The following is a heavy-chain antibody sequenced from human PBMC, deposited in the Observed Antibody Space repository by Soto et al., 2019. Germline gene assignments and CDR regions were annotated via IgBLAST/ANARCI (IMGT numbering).Heavy chain of an antibody. D-gene: IGHD2-21*02. J-gene: IGHJ4*02. V-gene: IGHV1-69*13. CDR2: IITLFGTS. CDR1: GGTFSSYA. CDR3: AREVGYGDFSAALLD. Sequence: RASVKVSCKASGGTFSSYAISWVRQAPGQGLEWMGGIITLFGTSNYAQNFQGRVTITADQSTSTAYMELNSLTSDDTAVYYCAREVGYGDFSAALLDWGQGTLVTVSS.